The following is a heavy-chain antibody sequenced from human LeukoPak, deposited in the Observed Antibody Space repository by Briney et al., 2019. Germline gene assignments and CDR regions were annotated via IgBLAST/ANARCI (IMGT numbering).Heavy chain of an antibody. CDR1: AFTFSSYG. J-gene: IGHJ4*02. V-gene: IGHV3-23*01. CDR3: ARAGNIRFDY. D-gene: IGHD1/OR15-1a*01. Sequence: GGSLRLSCAASAFTFSSYGMHWVRQAPGKGLEWVSAISGSGGSTYYADSVKGRFTISRDNAKNTLYLQMNSLRAEDTAVYYCARAGNIRFDYWGQGTLVTVSS. CDR2: ISGSGGST.